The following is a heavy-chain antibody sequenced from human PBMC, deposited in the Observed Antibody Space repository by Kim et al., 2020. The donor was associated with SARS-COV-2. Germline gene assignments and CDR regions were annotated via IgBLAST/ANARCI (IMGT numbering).Heavy chain of an antibody. D-gene: IGHD3-3*01. J-gene: IGHJ4*02. CDR2: IYWDDDK. V-gene: IGHV2-5*02. CDR3: AQDGQEWLLGY. Sequence: SGPTLVKPAQTLTLTCTFSGFSLSTSGVGVGWIRQPPGKALEWLALIYWDDDKRYSPSLKSRLTITKDTSKNQVVLTMTNMDPVDTATYYCAQDGQEWLLGYWGQGTLVTVSS. CDR1: GFSLSTSGVG.